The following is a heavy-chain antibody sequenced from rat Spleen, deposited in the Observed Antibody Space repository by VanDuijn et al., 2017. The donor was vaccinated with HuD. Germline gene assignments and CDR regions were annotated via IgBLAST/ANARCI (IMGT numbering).Heavy chain of an antibody. CDR2: ISTGGDNT. D-gene: IGHD3-8*01. V-gene: IGHV5S13*01. CDR1: GINFSDFD. CDR3: TRHGSRSPYFYVMDA. Sequence: EVQLVESGGGLVQPGRPLKISCTDSGINFSDFDMAWVRQAPTRGLEWIASISTGGDNTYYRASVKGRFTISRDDAKNTQYLQMDSLRSEDTATYYCTRHGSRSPYFYVMDAWGHGASVTVPS. J-gene: IGHJ4*01.